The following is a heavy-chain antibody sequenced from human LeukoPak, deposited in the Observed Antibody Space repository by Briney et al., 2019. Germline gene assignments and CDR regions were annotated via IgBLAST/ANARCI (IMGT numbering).Heavy chain of an antibody. CDR2: TYNSGSI. CDR1: GGSISSYY. V-gene: IGHV4-59*01. D-gene: IGHD3-22*01. CDR3: ARGRDSSGFRYYIDC. J-gene: IGHJ4*02. Sequence: PSETLSLTCTVSGGSISSYYWSWIRQPPGKGLEWIGYTYNSGSINYNSALKSRVTISVDTSKNQFSLKLTSVTAADTAVYYCARGRDSSGFRYYIDCWGQGTLVTVSS.